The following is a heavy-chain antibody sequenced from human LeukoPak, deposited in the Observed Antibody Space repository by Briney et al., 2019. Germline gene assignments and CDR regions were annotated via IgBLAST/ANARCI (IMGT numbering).Heavy chain of an antibody. CDR1: GFTFSSYG. CDR3: AKDRSSSWYANYFDY. J-gene: IGHJ4*02. Sequence: GRSLRLSCAASGFTFSSYGMHWVRQAPGKGLEWVAVIWYDGSNKYYADSVKGRFTISRDNSKNTLYLQMNSLRAEDTAVYYCAKDRSSSWYANYFDYWGQGTLVTVSS. CDR2: IWYDGSNK. D-gene: IGHD6-13*01. V-gene: IGHV3-33*03.